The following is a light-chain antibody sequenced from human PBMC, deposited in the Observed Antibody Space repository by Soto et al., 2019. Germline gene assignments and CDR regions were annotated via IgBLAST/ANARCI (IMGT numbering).Light chain of an antibody. CDR1: SSNIGAGYD. CDR3: QSYYSNRLGVI. V-gene: IGLV1-40*01. J-gene: IGLJ2*01. CDR2: NNT. Sequence: QSVLTQPPSVSGAPGQTITISCTGSSSNIGAGYDVHWYQQFPRTAPRLLIYNNTNRPSGVPDRFSGSKSGTSASLAITGLQAEDEEDYYCQSYYSNRLGVIFGVGTKLTVL.